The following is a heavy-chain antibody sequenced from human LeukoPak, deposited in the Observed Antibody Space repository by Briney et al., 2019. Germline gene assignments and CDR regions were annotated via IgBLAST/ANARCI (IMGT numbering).Heavy chain of an antibody. V-gene: IGHV3-23*01. J-gene: IGHJ4*02. CDR2: ISGSGGST. CDR3: AKVGLRCFDY. D-gene: IGHD4-17*01. Sequence: CVSAISGSGGSTYYADSVTGRFTISRDNSKNTLYLQINSLRAEDTAVYYCAKVGLRCFDYWAREPWSPSPQ.